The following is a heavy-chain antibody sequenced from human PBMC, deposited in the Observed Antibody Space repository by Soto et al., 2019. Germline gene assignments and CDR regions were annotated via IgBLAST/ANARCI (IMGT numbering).Heavy chain of an antibody. Sequence: EVQLVESGGGLVQPGGSLRLSCAASGFTFSIYWMHWVRQVPGKGLVWVSRMNTDGSRTSYADSARGRFTISRDDAKSPLYPQMNTLSAEDPAVYYCARGDGDPSYGPGYLGRHWGQGTLVTVSS. D-gene: IGHD3-9*01. J-gene: IGHJ4*02. CDR3: ARGDGDPSYGPGYLGRH. CDR1: GFTFSIYW. V-gene: IGHV3-74*01. CDR2: MNTDGSRT.